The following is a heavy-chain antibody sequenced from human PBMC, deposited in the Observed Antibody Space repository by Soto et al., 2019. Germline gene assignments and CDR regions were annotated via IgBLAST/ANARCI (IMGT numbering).Heavy chain of an antibody. D-gene: IGHD3-9*01. J-gene: IGHJ5*02. CDR2: ISGYNGDT. Sequence: QVQLVQSGGEMKKPGASVKVSCKASGYTFTNYGISWVRQAPGQGLEWVGWISGYNGDTNYAQKFQGRVIMTTDTSTSTSYMELRTLTSDDTAVHYCARDYDIWGEDWFDPWGQGTLVTVSS. V-gene: IGHV1-18*01. CDR3: ARDYDIWGEDWFDP. CDR1: GYTFTNYG.